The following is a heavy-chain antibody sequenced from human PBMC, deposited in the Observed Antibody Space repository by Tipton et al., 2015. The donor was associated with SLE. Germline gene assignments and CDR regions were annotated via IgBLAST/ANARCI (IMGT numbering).Heavy chain of an antibody. D-gene: IGHD6-13*01. J-gene: IGHJ4*02. V-gene: IGHV3-30*02. CDR2: IRYDGSNK. CDR1: GFTFSSYG. CDR3: AKAQSSSGYFDY. Sequence: SGFTFSSYGMHWVRQAPGKGLEWVAFIRYDGSNKYYADSVKGRFTISRDNSKNTLYLQMNSLRAEDTAVYYCAKAQSSSGYFDYWGQGALVTVSS.